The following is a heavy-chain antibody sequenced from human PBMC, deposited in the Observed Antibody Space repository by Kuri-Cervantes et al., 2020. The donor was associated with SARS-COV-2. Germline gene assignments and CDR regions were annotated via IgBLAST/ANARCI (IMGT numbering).Heavy chain of an antibody. CDR2: FDPEDGET. CDR3: ARGLRGYCSSTTCPGDY. D-gene: IGHD2-2*01. V-gene: IGHV1-24*01. Sequence: ASVKVSCKVSGYTLTELPIHWVRQAPGKGLEWMGGFDPEDGETIYAQKFQGRVTMTRNTSISTAYMELSSLRSEDTAVYYCARGLRGYCSSTTCPGDYWGQGTLVTVSS. CDR1: GYTLTELP. J-gene: IGHJ4*01.